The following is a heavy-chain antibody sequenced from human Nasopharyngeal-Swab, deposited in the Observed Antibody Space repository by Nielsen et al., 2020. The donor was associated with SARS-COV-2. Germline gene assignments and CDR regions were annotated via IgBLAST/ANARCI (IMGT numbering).Heavy chain of an antibody. D-gene: IGHD3-9*01. CDR1: GFTFGSHD. V-gene: IGHV3-13*01. J-gene: IGHJ4*02. CDR3: ARGRGGYYNLDY. CDR2: IDTAGET. Sequence: GGSLRLSCAASGFTFGSHDIHWVRQPTGKGLEWVSGIDTAGETYYADSVNGRYTISREDVKSFLYLQMNSLRVEDSGVYYCARGRGGYYNLDYWGQGILVTVSS.